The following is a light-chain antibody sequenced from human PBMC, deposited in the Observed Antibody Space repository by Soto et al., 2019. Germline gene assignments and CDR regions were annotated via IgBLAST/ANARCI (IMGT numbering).Light chain of an antibody. J-gene: IGKJ1*01. CDR1: QSISRW. Sequence: DIQMTQSPSTLSASIGDRVTITCRTSQSISRWLACYQQKSGKAPKFLIYDASSLESGVPSRFSGSGSGTEFTLTISTLQPDDFATYYCQQYNTYPWTFGQGTKVDI. CDR2: DAS. CDR3: QQYNTYPWT. V-gene: IGKV1-5*01.